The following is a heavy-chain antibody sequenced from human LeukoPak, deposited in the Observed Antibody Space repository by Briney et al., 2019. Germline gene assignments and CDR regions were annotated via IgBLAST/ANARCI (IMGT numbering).Heavy chain of an antibody. Sequence: PVRSLRLSCAASGFAFSSYGMQWGRQAPGKGRERVAVISYDGSNKSYADPVKGRFTISRDNSKNTLSLQMNSLRAQDTAVYYCAKPVGYGSGSYHFDYWGQGTLVTVSS. J-gene: IGHJ4*02. D-gene: IGHD3-10*01. CDR3: AKPVGYGSGSYHFDY. V-gene: IGHV3-30*18. CDR2: ISYDGSNK. CDR1: GFAFSSYG.